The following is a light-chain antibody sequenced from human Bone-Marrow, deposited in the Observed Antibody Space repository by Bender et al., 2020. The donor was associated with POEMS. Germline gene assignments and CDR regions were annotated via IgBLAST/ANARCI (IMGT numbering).Light chain of an antibody. CDR3: QSFDTSLSGWV. CDR2: EIN. V-gene: IGLV2-8*01. J-gene: IGLJ3*02. CDR1: SSDVGGYNY. Sequence: QSALTQPPSASGSPGQSVTIFCNGTSSDVGGYNYVSWYQHHSGKAPKLMIYEINRRPSGVPERFSGSRSGNTASLTVSGLQAEDEADYYCQSFDTSLSGWVFGAGTKLTV.